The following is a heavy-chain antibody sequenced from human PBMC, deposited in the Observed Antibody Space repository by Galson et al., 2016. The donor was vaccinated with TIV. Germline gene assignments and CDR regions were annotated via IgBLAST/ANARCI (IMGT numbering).Heavy chain of an antibody. V-gene: IGHV3-23*01. D-gene: IGHD1-7*01. J-gene: IGHJ4*02. CDR3: TRDGRGNWKYVDYFDY. CDR2: ISSGGAST. Sequence: SLRLSCAASGFTFSSYAMSWVRQAPGKGLEWVSGISSGGASTYYADSVQGRFTDSRDSSKHTVFLQMNSRRLEDTAVYYCTRDGRGNWKYVDYFDYWGQGTLVTVSS. CDR1: GFTFSSYA.